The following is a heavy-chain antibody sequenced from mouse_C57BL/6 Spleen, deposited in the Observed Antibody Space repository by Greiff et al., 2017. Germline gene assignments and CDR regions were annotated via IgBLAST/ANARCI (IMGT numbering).Heavy chain of an antibody. CDR3: ARGRLKDY. CDR1: GYTFTSYW. Sequence: VQLQQSGAELVKPGASVKLSCKASGYTFTSYWMQWVKQRPGQGLEWIGEIDPSDSYTNYNQKFKGKATLTVDTSSSTAYMQLSSLTSEDSAVYYCARGRLKDYWGQGTSVTVSS. J-gene: IGHJ4*01. D-gene: IGHD3-2*02. V-gene: IGHV1-50*01. CDR2: IDPSDSYT.